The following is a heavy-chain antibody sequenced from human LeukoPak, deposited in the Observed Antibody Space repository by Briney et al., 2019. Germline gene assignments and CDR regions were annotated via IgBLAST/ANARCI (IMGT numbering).Heavy chain of an antibody. J-gene: IGHJ5*02. CDR1: GYSFSNFH. CDR2: VSPKTGDR. Sequence: ASVKVSCTASGYSFSNFHINRVRQASGQGLEWIGWVSPKTGDRGYALKFRGRVTMTSDTSETTVYMEVRSLTSEDTAVYYCARTPPKGDIDTWGQGTMVTVSS. D-gene: IGHD2-21*02. CDR3: ARTPPKGDIDT. V-gene: IGHV1-8*01.